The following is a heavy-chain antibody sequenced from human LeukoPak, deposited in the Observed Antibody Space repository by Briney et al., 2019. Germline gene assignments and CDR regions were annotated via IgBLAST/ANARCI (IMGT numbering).Heavy chain of an antibody. Sequence: PGGSLRLSCAASGFTFDDYGMSWVRQAPGKGLEWVSGINWNGGSTGYADSVKGRFTISRDNAKNSLYLQMNSLRAEDTALYHCARGLGYCSSTSCGWFDPWGQGTLVTVSS. CDR3: ARGLGYCSSTSCGWFDP. CDR2: INWNGGST. V-gene: IGHV3-20*01. CDR1: GFTFDDYG. D-gene: IGHD2-2*01. J-gene: IGHJ5*02.